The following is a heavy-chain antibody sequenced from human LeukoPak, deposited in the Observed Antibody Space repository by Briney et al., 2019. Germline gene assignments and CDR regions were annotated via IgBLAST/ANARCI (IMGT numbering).Heavy chain of an antibody. CDR3: ARGVSGYCSGGSCSPLDYYYMDV. CDR2: IYYSGST. J-gene: IGHJ6*03. D-gene: IGHD2-15*01. V-gene: IGHV4-59*01. CDR1: GGSISSYY. Sequence: KASETLSLTCTVSGGSISSYYWSWIRQPPGKGLDWIGYIYYSGSTNYNPSLKSRVTISVDTSKNQFSLKLSSVTAADTAVYYCARGVSGYCSGGSCSPLDYYYMDVWGKGTTVTVSS.